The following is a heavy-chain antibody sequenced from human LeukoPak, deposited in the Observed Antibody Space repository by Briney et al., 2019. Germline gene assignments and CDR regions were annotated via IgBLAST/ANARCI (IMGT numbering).Heavy chain of an antibody. CDR3: AKDWFRGFRSGYLFDY. CDR1: GFTFSYYG. V-gene: IGHV3-30*02. D-gene: IGHD3-3*01. CDR2: IRYDGSNK. J-gene: IGHJ4*02. Sequence: GGSLRLSCAASGFTFSYYGMHWVRQAPGKGLEWVAHIRYDGSNKYYADSVKGRFTISRDNSKNTLYLQMNSLRAEDTAVYYCAKDWFRGFRSGYLFDYWGQGTLVTVSS.